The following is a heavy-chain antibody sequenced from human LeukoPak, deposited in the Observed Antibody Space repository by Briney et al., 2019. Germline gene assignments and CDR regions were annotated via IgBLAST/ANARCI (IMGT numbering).Heavy chain of an antibody. V-gene: IGHV4-59*01. CDR1: GGSISSYY. J-gene: IGHJ3*02. Sequence: SETLSLTCTVSGGSISSYYWSWLRQPPGKGLEWIGYIFYTGSTNYNPSLKSRVTISVLTSKNRFSLKLSSVPAADTAVYYCATLTGGDDAFDIWGQGTMVTVSS. CDR3: ATLTGGDDAFDI. CDR2: IFYTGST. D-gene: IGHD4-23*01.